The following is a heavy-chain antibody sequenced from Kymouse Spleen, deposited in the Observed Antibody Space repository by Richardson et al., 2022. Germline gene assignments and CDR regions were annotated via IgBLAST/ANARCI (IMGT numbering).Heavy chain of an antibody. CDR1: GFTFSSYG. J-gene: IGHJ6*02. CDR2: IWYDGSNK. Sequence: QVQLVESGGGVVQPGRSLRLSCAASGFTFSSYGMHWVRQAPGKGLEWVAVIWYDGSNKYYADSVKGRFTISRDNSKNTLYLQMNSLRAEDTAVYYCARDERGAVAADGMDVWGQGTTVTVSS. D-gene: IGHD6-19*01. CDR3: ARDERGAVAADGMDV. V-gene: IGHV3-33*01.